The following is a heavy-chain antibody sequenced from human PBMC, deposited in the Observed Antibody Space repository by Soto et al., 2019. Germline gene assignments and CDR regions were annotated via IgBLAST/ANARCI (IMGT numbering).Heavy chain of an antibody. CDR2: IIPIFRTP. D-gene: IGHD3-3*02. J-gene: IGHJ6*02. V-gene: IGHV1-69*12. Sequence: QVHLVQSGAEVKKPGSSVKVSCKASGDSFSSFAISWVRQAPGQGLEWMGGIIPIFRTPDYAQKFQGRVTITVDESTNTAYMELRSLTSEDTAVYYCARDKHRQQLGGNYYYALDVWGQGTTVIVSS. CDR3: ARDKHRQQLGGNYYYALDV. CDR1: GDSFSSFA.